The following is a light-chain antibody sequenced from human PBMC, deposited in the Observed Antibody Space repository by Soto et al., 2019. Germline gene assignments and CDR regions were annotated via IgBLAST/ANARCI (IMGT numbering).Light chain of an antibody. Sequence: QSVLTQPASVSGSPGQSITISCTGTSSDVGSYNLVSWYQQHPGKAPKLTIYEVSKRPSGVSNRFSGSKSGNTASLTISGLQAEDEADYYCCSYAGSSTHYVFGTGTKVTVL. CDR3: CSYAGSSTHYV. J-gene: IGLJ1*01. CDR2: EVS. V-gene: IGLV2-23*02. CDR1: SSDVGSYNL.